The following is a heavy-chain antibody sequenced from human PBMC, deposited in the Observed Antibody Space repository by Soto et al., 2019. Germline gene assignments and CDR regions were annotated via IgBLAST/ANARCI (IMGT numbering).Heavy chain of an antibody. CDR2: IIPIFGTA. J-gene: IGHJ6*02. Sequence: SVKVSCKASGYTFTSYYMHWVRQAPGQGLEWMGGIIPIFGTANYAQKFQGRVTITADKSTSTAYMELSSLRSEDTAVYYCARDLAARPYYYYGMDVWGQGTTVTVSS. CDR3: ARDLAARPYYYYGMDV. D-gene: IGHD6-6*01. V-gene: IGHV1-69*06. CDR1: GYTFTSYY.